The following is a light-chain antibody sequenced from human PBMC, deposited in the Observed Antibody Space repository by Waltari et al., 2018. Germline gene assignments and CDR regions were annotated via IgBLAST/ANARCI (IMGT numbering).Light chain of an antibody. J-gene: IGLJ2*01. CDR2: EVS. Sequence: QSALTPPASVSGSPGPSITTPCPGPSRDAVGYYYVSWDHQLPGKATNRMIYEVSKRPSGISKRFSGSKSGNTASLTISGLQADDESDYYCSSYTSSSTHVIFGGGTKLTVL. CDR1: SRDAVGYYY. CDR3: SSYTSSSTHVI. V-gene: IGLV2-14*01.